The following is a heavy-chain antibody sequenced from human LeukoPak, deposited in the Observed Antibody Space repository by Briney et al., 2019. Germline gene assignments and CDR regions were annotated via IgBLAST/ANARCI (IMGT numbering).Heavy chain of an antibody. CDR1: GGTFSSYA. D-gene: IGHD2-2*01. CDR2: IIPIFGTA. CDR3: ARGCSSTSCYTAPLYNWFDP. Sequence: SVKVSCKASGGTFSSYAISWVRQAPGQGLEWMGGIIPIFGTANYARKFQGRVTITADESTSTAYMEMSSLRSEETAVYYCARGCSSTSCYTAPLYNWFDPWGQGTLVTVSS. J-gene: IGHJ5*02. V-gene: IGHV1-69*13.